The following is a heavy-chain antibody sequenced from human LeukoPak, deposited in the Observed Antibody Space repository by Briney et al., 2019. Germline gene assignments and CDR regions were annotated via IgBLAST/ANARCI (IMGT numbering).Heavy chain of an antibody. Sequence: GGSLRLSCAASGFTFSSYSMNWVRQAPGKGLEWVSYISSSSSTIYYADSVKGRFTISRDNAKNSLYLQMNSLRAEDTAVYYCAREEEVAVVSGWSYYFDYWGQGTLVTVSS. V-gene: IGHV3-48*04. J-gene: IGHJ4*02. CDR3: AREEEVAVVSGWSYYFDY. CDR1: GFTFSSYS. CDR2: ISSSSSTI. D-gene: IGHD6-19*01.